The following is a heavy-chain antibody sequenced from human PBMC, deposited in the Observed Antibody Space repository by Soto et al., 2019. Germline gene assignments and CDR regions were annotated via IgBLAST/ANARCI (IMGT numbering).Heavy chain of an antibody. Sequence: SETLSLTCAVYGGSFSGYYWSWIRQPPGKGLEWIGEINHSGSTNYNPSLKSRVTISVDTSKNQFSLKLSSVTAADTAVYYCARGRGYSYGYYSYYGMDVWGQGTTVTVSS. J-gene: IGHJ6*02. CDR1: GGSFSGYY. CDR2: INHSGST. V-gene: IGHV4-34*01. D-gene: IGHD5-18*01. CDR3: ARGRGYSYGYYSYYGMDV.